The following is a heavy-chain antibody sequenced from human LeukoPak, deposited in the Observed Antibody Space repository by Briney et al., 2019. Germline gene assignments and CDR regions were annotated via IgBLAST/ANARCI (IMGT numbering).Heavy chain of an antibody. CDR2: ISGSGGST. CDR3: ALNPGGTVDY. Sequence: PGGSLRLSCAASGFTFSSYAMHWVRQAPGKGLEWVSAISGSGGSTHYADSVKGRFTISRDNSKDTLYLQMNSLRAEDTAVYYCALNPGGTVDYWGQGTLVTVSS. CDR1: GFTFSSYA. D-gene: IGHD2-15*01. J-gene: IGHJ4*02. V-gene: IGHV3-23*01.